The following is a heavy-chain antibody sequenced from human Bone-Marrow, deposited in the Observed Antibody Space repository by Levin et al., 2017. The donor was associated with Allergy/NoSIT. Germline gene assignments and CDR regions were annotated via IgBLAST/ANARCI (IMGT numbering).Heavy chain of an antibody. CDR3: ARLGSSWYKYYYYYMDV. D-gene: IGHD6-13*01. CDR2: ISSSGSTI. V-gene: IGHV3-48*03. Sequence: GGSLRLSCAASGSTFSSYEMNWVRQAPGKGLEWVSYISSSGSTIYYADSVKGRFTISRDNAKNSLYLQMNSLRAEDTAVYYCARLGSSWYKYYYYYMDVWGKGTTVTVSS. J-gene: IGHJ6*03. CDR1: GSTFSSYE.